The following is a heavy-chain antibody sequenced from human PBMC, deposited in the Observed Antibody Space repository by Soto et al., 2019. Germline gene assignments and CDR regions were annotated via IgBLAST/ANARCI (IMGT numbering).Heavy chain of an antibody. V-gene: IGHV1-18*01. CDR3: ARYAAGPKRYFQH. D-gene: IGHD2-2*01. Sequence: QVQLVQSGAEVKKPGASVKVSCKDAGYSFSSYGITWVRQTTGQGLEWMGWITAYTSKADYAQKLQGRVTMTTDTSTSTAYMELRSLGSEDTAVYFGARYAAGPKRYFQHWGQGTLVPVSS. J-gene: IGHJ1*01. CDR1: GYSFSSYG. CDR2: ITAYTSKA.